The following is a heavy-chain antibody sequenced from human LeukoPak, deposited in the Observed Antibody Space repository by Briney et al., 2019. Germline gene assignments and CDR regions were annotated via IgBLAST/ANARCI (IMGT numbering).Heavy chain of an antibody. CDR3: ASLPGIPEGDAFDI. V-gene: IGHV3-66*01. D-gene: IGHD1-14*01. CDR2: IYSGGST. J-gene: IGHJ3*02. CDR1: GFTVSSNY. Sequence: GGSLRLSCAASGFTVSSNYMSWVRQAPGKGRECVSFIYSGGSTYYADSVKCRFTISRDKSMNTLHFQMNSLTSEDTAVYYCASLPGIPEGDAFDIWGQGTMVTVSS.